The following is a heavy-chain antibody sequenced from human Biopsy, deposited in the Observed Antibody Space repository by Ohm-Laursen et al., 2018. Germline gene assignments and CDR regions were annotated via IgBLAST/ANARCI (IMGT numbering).Heavy chain of an antibody. D-gene: IGHD1-14*01. J-gene: IGHJ5*02. CDR2: ISRSTSHI. V-gene: IGHV3-21*06. CDR1: GFRLTNYT. CDR3: ARGRSHLLPDHDWFDP. Sequence: SLRLSCSASGFRLTNYTITWVRQAPGKGLEWVSSISRSTSHILYAETLKGRFTSSRDNAKNSVYLQMDGLRVEDTAVYYCARGRSHLLPDHDWFDPWGQGTLVTVSS.